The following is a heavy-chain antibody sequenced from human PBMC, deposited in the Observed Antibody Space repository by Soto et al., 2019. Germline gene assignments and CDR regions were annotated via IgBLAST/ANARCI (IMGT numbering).Heavy chain of an antibody. CDR3: ARDPYASTQVTIMDF. Sequence: EVQLVESGGGLVQPGGSLRLSCAASGFTFSNYAMNWVRQAPGKGLEWVSYISHKSSAIYHADSVKGRFTISRDNAKNSLYLPMHSRTDEDTAVYYWARDPYASTQVTIMDFLGQGTLVTVSS. D-gene: IGHD4-17*01. J-gene: IGHJ4*02. CDR2: ISHKSSAI. CDR1: GFTFSNYA. V-gene: IGHV3-48*02.